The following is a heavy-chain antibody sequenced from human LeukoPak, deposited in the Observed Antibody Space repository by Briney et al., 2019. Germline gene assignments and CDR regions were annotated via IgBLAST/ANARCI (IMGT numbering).Heavy chain of an antibody. V-gene: IGHV4-61*02. CDR1: GGSISSGSYY. D-gene: IGHD4-11*01. Sequence: PSQTLSLTCTVSGGSISSGSYYWSWIRQPAGKGLEWIGRIYTSGSTNYNPSLKSRVTISVDTSKNQFSLKLSSVTAADTAVYYCARITDYSDYYYYSMTSGAKGPRSPSP. CDR2: IYTSGST. J-gene: IGHJ6*03. CDR3: ARITDYSDYYYYSMTS.